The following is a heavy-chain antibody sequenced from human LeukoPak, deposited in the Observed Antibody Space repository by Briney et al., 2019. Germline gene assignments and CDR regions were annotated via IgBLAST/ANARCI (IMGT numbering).Heavy chain of an antibody. CDR1: GGTFSSYG. CDR2: FIPVFGPA. CDR3: ARAGEVYNSGSYLEY. J-gene: IGHJ4*02. V-gene: IGHV1-69*13. D-gene: IGHD6-19*01. Sequence: SVKVSCKASGGTFSSYGVSWVRQAPGQGLEWMGGFIPVFGPANYAQKFQGRVTITADESTSTAYMDLSSLRSEDTAVYYCARAGEVYNSGSYLEYWGQGTLVTVSS.